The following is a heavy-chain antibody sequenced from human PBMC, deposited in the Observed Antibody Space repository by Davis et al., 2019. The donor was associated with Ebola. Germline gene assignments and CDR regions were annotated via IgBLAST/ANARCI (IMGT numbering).Heavy chain of an antibody. Sequence: PSETLSLTCAVYGGSFSDYYWSWIRQPPGKGLEWIGEINRRGRAYYNPSLKSRVIISVDTSTNQFSLKLTSVSAADTAVYYCARNSSGFGYFDYWGQGTLVTVSS. CDR3: ARNSSGFGYFDY. J-gene: IGHJ4*02. D-gene: IGHD6-19*01. V-gene: IGHV4-34*01. CDR1: GGSFSDYY. CDR2: INRRGRA.